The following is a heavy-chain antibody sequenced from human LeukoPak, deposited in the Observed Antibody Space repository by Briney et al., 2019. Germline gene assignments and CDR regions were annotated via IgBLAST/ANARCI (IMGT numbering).Heavy chain of an antibody. CDR2: IYNTGGT. Sequence: PSETLSLTCTVSGGSISSGSYYWTWIRQPPGKGLEWIGYIYNTGGTNYNPSLNSRVTISIDTSKNQFSLRLSSVTAADTAIYFCARISGSYSLWGQGTLVTVSS. CDR1: GGSISSGSYY. J-gene: IGHJ4*02. V-gene: IGHV4-61*01. D-gene: IGHD1-26*01. CDR3: ARISGSYSL.